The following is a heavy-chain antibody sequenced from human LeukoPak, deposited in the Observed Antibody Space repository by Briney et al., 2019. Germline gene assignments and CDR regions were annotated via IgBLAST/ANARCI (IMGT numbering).Heavy chain of an antibody. CDR3: AREQRWLQSLFDY. J-gene: IGHJ4*02. V-gene: IGHV3-48*02. CDR2: ISSSSSTI. D-gene: IGHD5-24*01. CDR1: GFTFSSYR. Sequence: GGSLRLSCAASGFTFSSYRMNWVRQAPGKGLEWVSYISSSSSTIYYADSVKGRFTISRDNAKNLLYLQMNSLRDEDTAVYYCAREQRWLQSLFDYWGQGTLVTVSS.